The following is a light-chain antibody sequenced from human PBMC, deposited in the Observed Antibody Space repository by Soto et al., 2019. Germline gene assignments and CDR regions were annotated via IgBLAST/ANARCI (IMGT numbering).Light chain of an antibody. V-gene: IGLV1-51*01. J-gene: IGLJ7*01. CDR1: SSNIGNNY. Sequence: QSVLTQPPSVSAAPGQTVTISCSGSSSNIGNNYVSWYQQLPGTAPKLLIYDNNKRPSGIPDRFSGSKSGTSATLGITGLQTGDEADYYCETWDFSLSAAVFGGGTQLTVL. CDR3: ETWDFSLSAAV. CDR2: DNN.